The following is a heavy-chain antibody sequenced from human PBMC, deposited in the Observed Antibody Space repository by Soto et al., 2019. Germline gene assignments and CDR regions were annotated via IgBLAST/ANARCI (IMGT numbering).Heavy chain of an antibody. CDR3: ARESEDLTSNFDY. Sequence: GGSLRLSCEASGFTFNTYSMHWVRQPPGKGLEWLAAIWYDGTQKYYADSVKGRFIISRDNSKKTLYLEMNSLSAEDTAVYYCARESEDLTSNFDYWGQGTLVTVSS. V-gene: IGHV3-33*01. CDR1: GFTFNTYS. J-gene: IGHJ4*02. CDR2: IWYDGTQK.